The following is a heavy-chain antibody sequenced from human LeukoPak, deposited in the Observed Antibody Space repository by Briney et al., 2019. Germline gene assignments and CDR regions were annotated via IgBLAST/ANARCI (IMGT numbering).Heavy chain of an antibody. J-gene: IGHJ4*02. D-gene: IGHD3-3*01. Sequence: SETLSLTCGVYGGSFSGYFLSWIRQPPGKGLEWIGEINNSGSTNYNPSLKSRVTISVDTSKNQFSLKLSSVTAADTAVYYCAREISLNFGVVIPYYFDYWGQGTLVTVSS. CDR1: GGSFSGYF. V-gene: IGHV4-34*01. CDR2: INNSGST. CDR3: AREISLNFGVVIPYYFDY.